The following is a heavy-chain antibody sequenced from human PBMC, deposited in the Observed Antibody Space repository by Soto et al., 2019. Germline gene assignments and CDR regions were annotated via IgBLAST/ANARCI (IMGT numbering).Heavy chain of an antibody. J-gene: IGHJ4*02. D-gene: IGHD6-19*01. CDR1: GFTFSSYS. CDR3: ARVFSNPRPGLGSFDS. V-gene: IGHV3-23*01. Sequence: VQLLESGGGLVQPGGSLRLSCAASGFTFSSYSISWVRQAPGKGLEWVSTVSGSGLNTYYADSVKGRFTISRDNSKNSVFLQMNSLRAEDTAVYYCARVFSNPRPGLGSFDSWGQGTLVTVSS. CDR2: VSGSGLNT.